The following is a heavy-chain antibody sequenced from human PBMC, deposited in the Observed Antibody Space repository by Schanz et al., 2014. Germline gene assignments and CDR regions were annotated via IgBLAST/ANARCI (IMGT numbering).Heavy chain of an antibody. CDR3: VRVPSRDVSFDL. CDR1: GYTFTDYG. CDR2: ISPYNGNT. J-gene: IGHJ2*01. Sequence: QVQLVQSGAEVKKPGASVKVSCKASGYTFTDYGVIWVRQAPGQGLEWMGWISPYNGNTNYAQKLQGRVTMTADTSTSTAYMELRSLRSDDTAHYYCVRVPSRDVSFDLWGHGTLVTVSS. V-gene: IGHV1-18*01. D-gene: IGHD3-16*01.